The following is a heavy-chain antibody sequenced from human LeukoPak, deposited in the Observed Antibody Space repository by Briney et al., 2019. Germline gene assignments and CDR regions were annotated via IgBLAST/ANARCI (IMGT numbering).Heavy chain of an antibody. Sequence: GGSLRLSCAASGFIFGDYAIHWVRQAPGKGLEWVAAIAFDDTDRYYIDSVKGRFTISRDDSKNTLYQHMTSLRAEDTAVYYCTNSDDYGDYWGQGTLVTVSS. CDR2: IAFDDTDR. CDR3: TNSDDYGDY. J-gene: IGHJ4*02. CDR1: GFIFGDYA. V-gene: IGHV3-30*04.